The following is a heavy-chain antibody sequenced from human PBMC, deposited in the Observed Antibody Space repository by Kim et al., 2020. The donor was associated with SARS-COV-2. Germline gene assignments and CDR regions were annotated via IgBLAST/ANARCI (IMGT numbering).Heavy chain of an antibody. J-gene: IGHJ4*02. CDR2: ISYDGSNK. CDR1: GFTFSSYA. V-gene: IGHV3-30-3*01. Sequence: GGSLRLSCAASGFTFSSYAIHWVRQAPGKGLEWVAVISYDGSNKYYADSVKGRFTISRDNSKNTLYLQMNSLRAEDTAVYYCARGYSGYYYFDYWGQGTL. CDR3: ARGYSGYYYFDY. D-gene: IGHD5-12*01.